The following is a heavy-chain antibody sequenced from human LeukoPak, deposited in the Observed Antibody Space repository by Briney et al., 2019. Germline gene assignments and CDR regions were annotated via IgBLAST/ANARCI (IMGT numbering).Heavy chain of an antibody. V-gene: IGHV1-18*01. CDR2: ISAYNGNT. J-gene: IGHJ3*02. Sequence: ASVKVSCKVSGYTLTELSMHWVRQAPGQGLEWMGWISAYNGNTNYAQKLQGRVTMTTDTSTSTAYMELRSLRSDDTAVYYCARDLVSLGNAFDIWGQGTMVTVSS. D-gene: IGHD1-26*01. CDR1: GYTLTELS. CDR3: ARDLVSLGNAFDI.